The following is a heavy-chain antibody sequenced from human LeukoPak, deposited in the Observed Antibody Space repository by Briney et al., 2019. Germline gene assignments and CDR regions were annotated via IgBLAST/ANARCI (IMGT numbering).Heavy chain of an antibody. CDR1: GFTFSSYA. D-gene: IGHD4-23*01. CDR2: ISGSGGST. CDR3: ARDLRWPDAFDI. J-gene: IGHJ3*02. V-gene: IGHV3-23*01. Sequence: GGSLRLSCAASGFTFSSYAMSWVRQAPGKGLEWVSAISGSGGSTYYADSVKGRFTISRDNSKNTLYLQMNSLRAEDTAVYYCARDLRWPDAFDIWGQGTMVTVSS.